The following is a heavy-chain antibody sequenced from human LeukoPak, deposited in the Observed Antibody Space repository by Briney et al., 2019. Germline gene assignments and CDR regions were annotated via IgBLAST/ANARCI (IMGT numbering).Heavy chain of an antibody. Sequence: PGGSLRLSCAASGFTVSSNYMSWVRQAPGKGLEWVANIKQDGSEKYYVDSVKGRFTISRDNAKNSLYLQMNSLRAEDTAVYYCARQGWELLAYWGQGTLVTVSS. CDR3: ARQGWELLAY. D-gene: IGHD1-26*01. CDR1: GFTVSSNY. CDR2: IKQDGSEK. V-gene: IGHV3-7*03. J-gene: IGHJ4*02.